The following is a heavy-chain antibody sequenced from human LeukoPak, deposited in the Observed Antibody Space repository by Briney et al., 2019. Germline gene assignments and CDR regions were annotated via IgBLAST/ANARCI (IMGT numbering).Heavy chain of an antibody. CDR1: GGSISSGGYS. J-gene: IGHJ3*02. CDR2: IYHSGST. D-gene: IGHD3-10*01. V-gene: IGHV4-30-2*01. CDR3: ARGQPGVMWFGESGDDAFDI. Sequence: SETLSLTCAVPGGSISSGGYSWSWIRQPPGKGLEWIGYIYHSGSTYYNPSLKSRVTISVDRSKNQFSLKLSSVTAADTAVYYCARGQPGVMWFGESGDDAFDIWGQGTMVTVSS.